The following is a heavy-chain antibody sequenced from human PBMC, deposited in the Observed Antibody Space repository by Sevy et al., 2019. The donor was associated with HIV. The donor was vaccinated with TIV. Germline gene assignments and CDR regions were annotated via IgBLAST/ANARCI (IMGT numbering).Heavy chain of an antibody. Sequence: GGSLRLSCAASGFTFKSYAMHWVRQAPGKGLEWVAVISYDGSNKYYADSVKGRFTISGDNSKNTVYLQMNSLRAEDSAVYYCAKGGGTSLWGSYRSWGQGTLVTVSS. J-gene: IGHJ4*02. CDR2: ISYDGSNK. CDR3: AKGGGTSLWGSYRS. V-gene: IGHV3-30*18. CDR1: GFTFKSYA. D-gene: IGHD3-16*02.